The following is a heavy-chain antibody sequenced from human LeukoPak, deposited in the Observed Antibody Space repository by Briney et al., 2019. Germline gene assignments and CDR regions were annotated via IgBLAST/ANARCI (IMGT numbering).Heavy chain of an antibody. CDR2: IIPIFGTA. Sequence: ASVTVSCKASGGTFISYAISWVRQAPGQGLEWMGGIIPIFGTANYAQKFQGRVTINTDESTSTASTEPSRLPSEDTALYYSATGVACSSTSGYSPAAFDIWGQGTMVTVSS. CDR1: GGTFISYA. CDR3: ATGVACSSTSGYSPAAFDI. J-gene: IGHJ3*02. D-gene: IGHD2-2*01. V-gene: IGHV1-69*05.